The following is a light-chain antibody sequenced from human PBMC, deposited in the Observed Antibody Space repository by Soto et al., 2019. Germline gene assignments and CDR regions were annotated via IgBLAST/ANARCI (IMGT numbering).Light chain of an antibody. CDR3: CSYAGSNTDNYV. V-gene: IGLV2-11*01. J-gene: IGLJ1*01. CDR1: SSDVGGYNY. CDR2: DVS. Sequence: QSALTQPRSVSGSPGQSVTISCTGTSSDVGGYNYVSWYQQHPGKAPKLMIYDVSKRPSGVPDRLSGSKSGNTASLTISGLQAEDEADSYCCSYAGSNTDNYVFGTGTKVTVL.